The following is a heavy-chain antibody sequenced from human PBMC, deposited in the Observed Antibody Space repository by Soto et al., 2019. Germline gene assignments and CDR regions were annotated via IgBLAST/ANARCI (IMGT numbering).Heavy chain of an antibody. CDR2: IYYSGST. D-gene: IGHD4-17*01. CDR3: ARDRETTVTKGPYGMDV. V-gene: IGHV4-31*03. J-gene: IGHJ6*02. Sequence: QVQLQESGPGLVKPSQTLSLTCTVSGGSISSGGYYWSWIRQHPGKGLEWIGYIYYSGSTYYNPSLPSRLTIPVDTSKNQFSLKLSSVTAADTAVYYCARDRETTVTKGPYGMDVWGQGTTVTVSS. CDR1: GGSISSGGYY.